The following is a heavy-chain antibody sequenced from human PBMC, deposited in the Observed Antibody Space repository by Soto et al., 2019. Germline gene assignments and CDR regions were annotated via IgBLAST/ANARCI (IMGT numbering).Heavy chain of an antibody. V-gene: IGHV3-11*01. CDR1: GFTFSDHY. Sequence: QVQLVESGGGLAKPGGSLRLSCAVSGFTFSDHYMSWIRQAPGKGLEWVSYISSSGSTIYYADSVKGRFTISRDDAKNSLFLQMNSLRAEDTAVYYCARVVGPGYSYGYGEYWGRGAQVTVSS. J-gene: IGHJ4*02. CDR3: ARVVGPGYSYGYGEY. D-gene: IGHD5-18*01. CDR2: ISSSGSTI.